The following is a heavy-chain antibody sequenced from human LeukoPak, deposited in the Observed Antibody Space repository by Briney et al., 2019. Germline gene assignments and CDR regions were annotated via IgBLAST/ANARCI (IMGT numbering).Heavy chain of an antibody. D-gene: IGHD3-22*01. CDR1: GGTFSIYA. V-gene: IGHV1-69*13. J-gene: IGHJ5*02. CDR3: ARGGDYDRYNWFDP. Sequence: GASVKVSFKASGGTFSIYAISWVRQAPGQGLEWMGGIIPIFGTANYAQKFQGRVTITADESTSTAYMELSSLRSEDTAVYYCARGGDYDRYNWFDPWGQGTLVTVSS. CDR2: IIPIFGTA.